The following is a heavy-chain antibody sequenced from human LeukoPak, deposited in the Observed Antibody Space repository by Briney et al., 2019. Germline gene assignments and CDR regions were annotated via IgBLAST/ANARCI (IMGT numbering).Heavy chain of an antibody. D-gene: IGHD3-22*01. CDR2: ISYDGSNK. Sequence: PGRSLRPSCAASGFTFSSYAMQWVRQAPGKGLEWVAVISYDGSNKYYADSVKGRFTISRDNSKNTLYLQMNSLRAEDTAVYYCARELYDSSGYVDYWGQGTLVTVSS. V-gene: IGHV3-30-3*01. J-gene: IGHJ4*02. CDR1: GFTFSSYA. CDR3: ARELYDSSGYVDY.